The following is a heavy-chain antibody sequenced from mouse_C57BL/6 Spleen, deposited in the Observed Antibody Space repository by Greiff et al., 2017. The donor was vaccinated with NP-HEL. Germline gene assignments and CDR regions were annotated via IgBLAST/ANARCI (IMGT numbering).Heavy chain of an antibody. D-gene: IGHD1-2*01. CDR3: APLLRYAMDY. V-gene: IGHV5-17*01. Sequence: EVQLVESGGGLVKPGGSLKLSCAASGFTFSDYGMHWVRQAPEKGLEWVAYISSGSSTIYYADTVKGRFTISRDNAKNTLFLQMTSLRSEDTAMYYRAPLLRYAMDYRGQGTSGTGSS. CDR1: GFTFSDYG. CDR2: ISSGSSTI. J-gene: IGHJ4*01.